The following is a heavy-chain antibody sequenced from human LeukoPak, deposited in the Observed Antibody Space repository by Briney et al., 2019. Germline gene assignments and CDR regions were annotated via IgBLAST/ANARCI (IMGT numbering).Heavy chain of an antibody. CDR3: ARGILRYFDWLSSVDYYMDV. CDR2: INPNSGGT. D-gene: IGHD3-9*01. Sequence: GASVKVSCKASGYTFTGYYVHWVRQAPGQGLEWMGWINPNSGGTNYAQKFQGRVTMTRDTSISTAYMELSRLRSDDTAVYYCARGILRYFDWLSSVDYYMDVWGKGTTVTISS. J-gene: IGHJ6*03. CDR1: GYTFTGYY. V-gene: IGHV1-2*02.